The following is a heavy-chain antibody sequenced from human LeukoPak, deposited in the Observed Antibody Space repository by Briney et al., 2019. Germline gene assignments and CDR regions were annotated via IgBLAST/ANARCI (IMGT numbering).Heavy chain of an antibody. D-gene: IGHD2-2*01. J-gene: IGHJ4*02. CDR2: ISGSGGST. Sequence: PGGSLRLSCAASGFTFSSYAMSWVRQAPGKGLEWVSAISGSGGSTYYADSVKGRFTISRDNSKNTLYLQMNSLRAEDTAVYYCAKDLPRAIYCGSTSCSVFDYWGQGTLVTVSS. CDR1: GFTFSSYA. CDR3: AKDLPRAIYCGSTSCSVFDY. V-gene: IGHV3-23*01.